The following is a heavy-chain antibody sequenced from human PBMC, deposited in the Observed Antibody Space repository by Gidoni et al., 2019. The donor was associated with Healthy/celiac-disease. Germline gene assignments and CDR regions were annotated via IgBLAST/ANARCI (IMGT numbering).Heavy chain of an antibody. CDR1: GFTFSSYA. V-gene: IGHV3-23*04. CDR3: AKESSNSPENFDY. J-gene: IGHJ4*02. CDR2: IIGSGGST. Sequence: EVQPVASGGGLVAHGGSVIPSCAASGFTFSSYAMGWVLQAPGKGLEGVSAIIGSGGSTYYADSVKGRFTISRDNSKNTLYLQMNSLRAEDTAVYYCAKESSNSPENFDYWGQGTLVTVSS. D-gene: IGHD4-4*01.